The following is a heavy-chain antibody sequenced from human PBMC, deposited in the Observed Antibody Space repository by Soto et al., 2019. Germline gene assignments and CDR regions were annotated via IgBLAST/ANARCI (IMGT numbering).Heavy chain of an antibody. D-gene: IGHD3-10*01. J-gene: IGHJ3*02. V-gene: IGHV3-49*03. Sequence: EVQLVESGGGLVQPGRSLRLSCTASGFTFGDYAMSWFRQAPGKGLEWVGFIRSKAYGGTTEYAASVKGRFTISRDDSKSIAYLQMNSLKTEDTAVYYCTRDESPVLLWPGRYDAFDIWGQGTMVTVSS. CDR2: IRSKAYGGTT. CDR3: TRDESPVLLWPGRYDAFDI. CDR1: GFTFGDYA.